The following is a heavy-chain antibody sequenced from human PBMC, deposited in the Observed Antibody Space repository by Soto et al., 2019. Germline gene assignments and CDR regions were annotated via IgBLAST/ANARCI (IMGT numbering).Heavy chain of an antibody. CDR3: ARIYPHYFGSGSYYKDAFDI. CDR1: GGCVSSGSYY. J-gene: IGHJ3*02. V-gene: IGHV4-61*01. D-gene: IGHD3-10*01. Sequence: SETLSLTCTVAGGCVSSGSYYWSWIRQPPRKGLEWIGYIYYSGTTNYNPSLKSRVTISVDTSKNQFSLKLSSVTAADTTVYYCARIYPHYFGSGSYYKDAFDIWGQGTTVTVSS. CDR2: IYYSGTT.